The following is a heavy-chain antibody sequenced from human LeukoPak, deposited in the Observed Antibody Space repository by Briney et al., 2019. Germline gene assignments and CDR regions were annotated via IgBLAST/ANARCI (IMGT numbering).Heavy chain of an antibody. J-gene: IGHJ4*02. Sequence: PGGSLRLSCAASGFTFSSYWMSWVRQAPGKGLEWVANIKQDGSEKYYVDSVKGRFTISRNNTKNSLYLQMNSLRAEDTALYYCAREAGTGDYWGQGTLVTVSS. D-gene: IGHD3-10*01. V-gene: IGHV3-7*01. CDR1: GFTFSSYW. CDR3: AREAGTGDY. CDR2: IKQDGSEK.